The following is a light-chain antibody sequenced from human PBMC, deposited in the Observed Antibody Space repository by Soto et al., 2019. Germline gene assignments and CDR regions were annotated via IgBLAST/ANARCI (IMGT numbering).Light chain of an antibody. J-gene: IGKJ1*01. V-gene: IGKV3-20*01. CDR1: QSVNSF. CDR3: HQYVGSPWT. CDR2: GAS. Sequence: EIVLTQSPGTLSLSPGERATLSCRASQSVNSFLAWFQQKPGQAPRLLIYGASNMATGIPDRFSGSGSETDFTLTITRLEPEDFALYYCHQYVGSPWTFGQGTKVENK.